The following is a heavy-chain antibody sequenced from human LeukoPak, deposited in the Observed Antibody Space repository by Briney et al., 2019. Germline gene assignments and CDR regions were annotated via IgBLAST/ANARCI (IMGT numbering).Heavy chain of an antibody. J-gene: IGHJ4*02. D-gene: IGHD1-26*01. CDR3: TRDREHGTQDS. Sequence: PSETLSLTCTVSVGSFTDYYWGWIRQPPGKGLEWIGRIYYRGNTFDNPSLTNRVSISIDTSKGRFSLNLNSVTAADTAVYFCTRDREHGTQDSWGQGTLVTVS. CDR1: VGSFTDYY. V-gene: IGHV4-39*07. CDR2: IYYRGNT.